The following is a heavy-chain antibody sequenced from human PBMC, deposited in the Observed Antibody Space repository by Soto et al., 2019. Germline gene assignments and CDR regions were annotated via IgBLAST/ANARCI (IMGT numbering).Heavy chain of an antibody. D-gene: IGHD3-10*01. V-gene: IGHV1-3*01. CDR3: ARTDDTMVRGVITF. CDR2: INAGNGNT. CDR1: GYTFTSCA. Sequence: GASVKISCKASGYTFTSCAMHWVRQAPGQRLEWMGWINAGNGNTKYSQKFQGRVTITRDTPASTAYMELSSLRSEDTAVYYCARTDDTMVRGVITFWGQGTLVTVSS. J-gene: IGHJ4*02.